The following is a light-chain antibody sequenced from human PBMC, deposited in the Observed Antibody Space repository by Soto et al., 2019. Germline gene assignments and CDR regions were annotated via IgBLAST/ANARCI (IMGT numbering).Light chain of an antibody. CDR3: QQYGSSPVT. CDR1: QSVSSSY. CDR2: GAS. V-gene: IGKV3-20*01. Sequence: EIVLTQSPGTLSLSPGERATLSCRASQSVSSSYLAWYQQKPGQAPRLLIYGASSRATGIPDRFSGSGSGTDFTLTISRLEPDDYAVYYCQQYGSSPVTFGQGTRLEIK. J-gene: IGKJ5*01.